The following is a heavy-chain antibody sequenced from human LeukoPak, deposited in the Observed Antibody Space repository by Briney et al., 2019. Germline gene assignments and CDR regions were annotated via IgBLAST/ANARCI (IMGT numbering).Heavy chain of an antibody. V-gene: IGHV1-46*01. J-gene: IGHJ5*02. CDR3: ARDNSVGDYAWWFDL. CDR1: GYTFTSYY. Sequence: GASVKVSCKASGYTFTSYYMHWVRQAPGQGLEWLGLITPSGDNTWYAQKFHRRVTMTRDLSTSTDYLELSSLIYDDTAVYYCARDNSVGDYAWWFDLWGQGTLVTVSS. CDR2: ITPSGDNT. D-gene: IGHD1-26*01.